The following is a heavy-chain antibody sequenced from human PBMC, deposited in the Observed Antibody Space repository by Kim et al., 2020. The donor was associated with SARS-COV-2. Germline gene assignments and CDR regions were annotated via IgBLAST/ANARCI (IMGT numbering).Heavy chain of an antibody. CDR3: ARNVLLWFGELSDPYYFDY. Sequence: GRFTISRDNAKNSLYLQMNSLRAEDTAVYYCARNVLLWFGELSDPYYFDYWGQGTLVTVSS. V-gene: IGHV3-11*06. J-gene: IGHJ4*02. D-gene: IGHD3-10*01.